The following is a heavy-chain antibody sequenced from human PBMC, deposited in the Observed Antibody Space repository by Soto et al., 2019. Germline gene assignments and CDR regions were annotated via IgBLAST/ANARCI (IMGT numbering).Heavy chain of an antibody. V-gene: IGHV3-23*01. CDR1: GFTFSNYA. CDR3: AKADSGSYSHLDY. J-gene: IGHJ4*02. CDR2: ISSGGGST. D-gene: IGHD3-10*01. Sequence: EVQLLESGGGLVQPGGSLRLSCAVSGFTFSNYAMIWVRQAPGKGLEWVSVISSGGGSTYYADSVKGRFTISRDNSKNTLARQMNSLRAEDTAVYYCAKADSGSYSHLDYWGQGTLVTVSS.